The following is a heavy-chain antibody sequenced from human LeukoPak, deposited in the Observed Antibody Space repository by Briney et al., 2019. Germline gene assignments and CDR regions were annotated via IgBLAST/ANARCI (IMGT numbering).Heavy chain of an antibody. V-gene: IGHV5-51*01. J-gene: IGHJ5*02. CDR1: GYSFTSYW. CDR3: ASLYSSSSPWFDP. CDR2: IYPGDSDT. Sequence: GESLKISCKGSGYSFTSYWIGWVRQMPGKGLEWMGIIYPGDSDTRYSPFFQGQVTISAGKSISTAYLQWSSLKASDTAMYYCASLYSSSSPWFDPWGQGTLVTVSS. D-gene: IGHD6-6*01.